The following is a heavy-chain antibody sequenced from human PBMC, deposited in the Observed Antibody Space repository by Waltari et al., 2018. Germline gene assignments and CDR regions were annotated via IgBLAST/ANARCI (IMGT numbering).Heavy chain of an antibody. CDR1: GYTFRNSD. CDR3: ARPPVGLIDTLDL. Sequence: QGQLVQSGAEVKKPGASVKVSCTASGYTFRNSDINWVRQAPGQGLEWMGWMNPDSGKTGFAQRFQGRVTLTRNTSISTAYMEISSLESDDTAVYYCARPPVGLIDTLDLWGQGTMVTVSS. V-gene: IGHV1-8*01. CDR2: MNPDSGKT. D-gene: IGHD2-21*01. J-gene: IGHJ3*01.